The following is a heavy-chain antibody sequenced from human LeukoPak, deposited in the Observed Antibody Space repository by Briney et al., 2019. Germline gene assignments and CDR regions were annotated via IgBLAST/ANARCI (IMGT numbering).Heavy chain of an antibody. V-gene: IGHV3-66*02. D-gene: IGHD4-17*01. CDR3: ASPLLVTTATPIRLGY. CDR2: IYSGGDT. J-gene: IGHJ4*02. Sequence: GGSLRLSCAASGFTVSSNYMSWVRQAPGKGLEWVSVIYSGGDTYYADSVKGRFTISRDNSKNTLYLQMSSLRTEDTALYYCASPLLVTTATPIRLGYWGRGTLVTVSS. CDR1: GFTVSSNY.